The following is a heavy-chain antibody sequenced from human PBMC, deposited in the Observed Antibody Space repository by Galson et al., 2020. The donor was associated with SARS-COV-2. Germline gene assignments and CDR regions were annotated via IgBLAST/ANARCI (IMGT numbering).Heavy chain of an antibody. V-gene: IGHV4-34*01. CDR2: INHSGST. CDR3: ARQGPRRYIGSSWYGGNWFDP. CDR1: GGSFSGYY. J-gene: IGHJ5*02. D-gene: IGHD6-13*01. Sequence: SETLSLTCAVYGGSFSGYYWSWIRQPPGKGLEWLGEINHSGSTNYHPSLKSRVTISVDTSKNQFSLKLSSVTAADTAVYYCARQGPRRYIGSSWYGGNWFDPWGQGTLVTVSS.